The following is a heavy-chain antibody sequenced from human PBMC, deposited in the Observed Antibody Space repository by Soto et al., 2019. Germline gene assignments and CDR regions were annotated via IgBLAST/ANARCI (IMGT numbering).Heavy chain of an antibody. CDR3: FTEIAAAGASH. CDR2: IYHSGST. J-gene: IGHJ1*01. CDR1: GGSISSSNW. V-gene: IGHV4-4*02. Sequence: QVQLQESGPGLVKPSGTLSLTCAVSGGSISSSNWWSWVRQPPGKGLEWIGEIYHSGSTNYNPSPNSRVTISVDKAKNQFSLKLSSVTAADTAVYYCFTEIAAAGASHWGQGTLVTVSS. D-gene: IGHD6-13*01.